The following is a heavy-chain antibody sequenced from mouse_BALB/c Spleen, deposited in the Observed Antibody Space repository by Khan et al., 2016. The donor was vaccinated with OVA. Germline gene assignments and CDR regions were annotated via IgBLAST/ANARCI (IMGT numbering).Heavy chain of an antibody. CDR3: ARPSTSEYDYGMDY. V-gene: IGHV5-12-2*01. D-gene: IGHD2-1*01. CDR2: ISHGGSRT. CDR1: GFTFSSYT. J-gene: IGHJ4*01. Sequence: EVELVESGGGLVQPGGSLKLSCAASGFTFSSYTMSWVRQTPEKRLEWVAFISHGGSRTYYPDTVKGRFTCSRDNAKNTLYLQMSSLKSEDTTMYYCARPSTSEYDYGMDYWGQGTSVTVSS.